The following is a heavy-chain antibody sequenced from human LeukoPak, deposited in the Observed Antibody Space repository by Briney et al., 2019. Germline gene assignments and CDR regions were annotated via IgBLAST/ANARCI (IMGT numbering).Heavy chain of an antibody. V-gene: IGHV3-13*01. D-gene: IGHD1-26*01. CDR2: IGAAGGT. CDR3: ARGWERGFDC. CDR1: GFTLSTHD. Sequence: GGSLRLSCAASGFTLSTHDVVWVRQISGKGLEWVSAIGAAGGTYYPGSVKGRFTISRENAKNSLYLQMNSLRVGDTAVYYCARGWERGFDCWGQGTLVTVSS. J-gene: IGHJ4*02.